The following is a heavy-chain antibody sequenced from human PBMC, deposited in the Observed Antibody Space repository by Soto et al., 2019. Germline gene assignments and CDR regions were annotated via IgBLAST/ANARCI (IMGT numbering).Heavy chain of an antibody. J-gene: IGHJ6*02. CDR1: GGTFSSYA. CDR3: ARSLSGHSSSWYGVYYYYCYGMDV. D-gene: IGHD6-13*01. V-gene: IGHV1-69*13. Sequence: SVKVSCKASGGTFSSYAVSWVRQAPGQGLEWMGGIIPIFGTANYAQKFQGRVTITADESTSTAYMELSSLRSEDTAVYYCARSLSGHSSSWYGVYYYYCYGMDVWGQGTTVTVSS. CDR2: IIPIFGTA.